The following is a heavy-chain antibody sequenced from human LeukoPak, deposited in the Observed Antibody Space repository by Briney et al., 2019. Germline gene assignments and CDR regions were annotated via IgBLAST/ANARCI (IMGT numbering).Heavy chain of an antibody. D-gene: IGHD3-22*01. Sequence: ASVKVSCKASGGTFSSYAISWVRQAPGQGLEWMGWISAYNGNTNYAQKLQGRVTMTTDTSTSTAYMELRSLRSDDTAVYYCARAELYYYDSSGYYPSDYWGQGTLVTVSS. J-gene: IGHJ4*02. CDR3: ARAELYYYDSSGYYPSDY. CDR1: GGTFSSYA. V-gene: IGHV1-18*01. CDR2: ISAYNGNT.